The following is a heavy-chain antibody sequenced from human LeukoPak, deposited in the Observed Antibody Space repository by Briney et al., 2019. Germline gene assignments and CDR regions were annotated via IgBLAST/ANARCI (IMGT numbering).Heavy chain of an antibody. CDR3: ARDRFGDPLD. J-gene: IGHJ4*02. D-gene: IGHD3-10*01. CDR2: IYTTGST. CDR1: GGSISYSSYS. V-gene: IGHV4-61*02. Sequence: SQTLSLTCNVTGGSISYSSYSWNWIRKPAGKGLEWIGRIYTTGSTNYNSSLKSRVTISVDTSKNQFSLKLSSVTAAGTAVYYCARDRFGDPLDWGQGTLVTVSS.